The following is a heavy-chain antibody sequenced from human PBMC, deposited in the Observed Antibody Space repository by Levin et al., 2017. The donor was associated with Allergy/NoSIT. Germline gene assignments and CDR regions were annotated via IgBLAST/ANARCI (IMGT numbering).Heavy chain of an antibody. CDR3: ARDYSSSLDY. D-gene: IGHD6-13*01. CDR2: ISYDGTNK. CDR1: GFTFSSYV. Sequence: PSETLSLTCAASGFTFSSYVMHWVRQAPGKGLEWVAVISYDGTNKYYADSVKGRFTISRDNSESTLYLQMNSLRAGDTAVYYCARDYSSSLDYWGQGTLVTVSS. J-gene: IGHJ4*02. V-gene: IGHV3-30*04.